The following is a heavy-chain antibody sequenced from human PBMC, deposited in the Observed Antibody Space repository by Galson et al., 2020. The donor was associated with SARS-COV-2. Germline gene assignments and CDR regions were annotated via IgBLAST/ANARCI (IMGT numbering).Heavy chain of an antibody. J-gene: IGHJ4*02. CDR1: GFTFSSCA. CDR2: ISGIGDST. Sequence: GGSLRLSCAASGFTFSSCAMSWVRQAPGKGLEWVSDISGIGDSTFYTDSVKGRFTISRDNSKNMVYIQMNSLRAEDTAIYYCAKMVYGIRTWDYWGQGTLVTVAS. CDR3: AKMVYGIRTWDY. D-gene: IGHD2-8*01. V-gene: IGHV3-23*01.